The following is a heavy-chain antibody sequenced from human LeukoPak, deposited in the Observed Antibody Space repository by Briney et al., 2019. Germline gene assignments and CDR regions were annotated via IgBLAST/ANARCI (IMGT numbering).Heavy chain of an antibody. CDR2: ISYDGSNK. D-gene: IGHD3-10*01. Sequence: PGGSLRLSCAASGFTFSSYAMSWVRQAPGKGLEWVAVISYDGSNKYYADSVKGRFTISRDNSKNTLYLQMNSLRAEDTAVYYCAKAGGDGSGSYYLDYWGQGTLVTVSS. CDR3: AKAGGDGSGSYYLDY. V-gene: IGHV3-30*18. CDR1: GFTFSSYA. J-gene: IGHJ4*02.